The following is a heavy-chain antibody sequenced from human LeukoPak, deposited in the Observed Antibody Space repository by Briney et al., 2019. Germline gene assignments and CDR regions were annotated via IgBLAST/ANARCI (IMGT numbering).Heavy chain of an antibody. CDR1: GGTFSSYA. D-gene: IGHD6-13*01. Sequence: SVKVSCKASGGTFSSYAISWVRQAPGQGLEWMGGIIPIFGTANYAQKFQGRVTITADKSTSTAYMELSSLRSEDTAVYYCARRGLEDSSSWYDAFDIWAKGQWSPSLQ. CDR2: IIPIFGTA. V-gene: IGHV1-69*06. CDR3: ARRGLEDSSSWYDAFDI. J-gene: IGHJ3*02.